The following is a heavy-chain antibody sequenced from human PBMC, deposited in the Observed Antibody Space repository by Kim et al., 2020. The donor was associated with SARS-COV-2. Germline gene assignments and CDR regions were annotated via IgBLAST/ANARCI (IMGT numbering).Heavy chain of an antibody. CDR3: ARSEVGATHLHFFDY. J-gene: IGHJ4*02. CDR2: IYYSGST. V-gene: IGHV4-39*01. CDR1: GVSISSSSYY. Sequence: SETLSLTCTVSGVSISSSSYYWGWIRQPPGKGLEWIGSIYYSGSTYYNPSLKSRVTISVDTSKNQFSLKLSSVTAADTAVYYCARSEVGATHLHFFDYWGQGTLVTVSS. D-gene: IGHD1-26*01.